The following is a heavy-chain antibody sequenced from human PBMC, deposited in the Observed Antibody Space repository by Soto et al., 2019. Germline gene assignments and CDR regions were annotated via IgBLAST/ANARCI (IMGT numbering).Heavy chain of an antibody. CDR1: GGSISSGGYC. D-gene: IGHD2-15*01. CDR2: IYHSGST. V-gene: IGHV4-30-2*01. CDR3: ARGQVVAAQH. J-gene: IGHJ4*02. Sequence: SETLSLTCAVSGGSISSGGYCWSWIRQPPGKGLEWIGYIYHSGSTYYNPSLKSRVTISVDRSKNQFSLKLSSVTAADTAVYYCARGQVVAAQHWGQGTLVTVSS.